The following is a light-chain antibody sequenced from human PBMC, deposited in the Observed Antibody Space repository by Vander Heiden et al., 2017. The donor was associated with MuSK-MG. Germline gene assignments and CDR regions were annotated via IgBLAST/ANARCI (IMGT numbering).Light chain of an antibody. CDR1: KVGDKY. Sequence: YDLTQPPSVSVSPGQTASITCSGDKVGDKYACWYQQKPGPSPVLVIYQDSKRPSGIPERFSGSNSGNTATLTIRGTQAMDEDYYYCQAWDSSTLVFGGGTKLTVL. CDR3: QAWDSSTLV. J-gene: IGLJ2*01. V-gene: IGLV3-1*01. CDR2: QDS.